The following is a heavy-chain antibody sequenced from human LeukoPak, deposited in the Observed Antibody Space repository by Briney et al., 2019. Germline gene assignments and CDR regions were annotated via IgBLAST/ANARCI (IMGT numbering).Heavy chain of an antibody. V-gene: IGHV3-23*01. CDR3: AKDSSGYYLGLPGDAFDI. D-gene: IGHD3-22*01. CDR2: ISGSGDTT. CDR1: GLIFRSFV. J-gene: IGHJ3*02. Sequence: GGSLRLSCEASGLIFRSFVMSWVRQVPGKGLEWVSGISGSGDTTYYADSVKGRFTISRDDSKNTLYLQMNSLRAEDTAVYYCAKDSSGYYLGLPGDAFDIWGQGTLVTVSS.